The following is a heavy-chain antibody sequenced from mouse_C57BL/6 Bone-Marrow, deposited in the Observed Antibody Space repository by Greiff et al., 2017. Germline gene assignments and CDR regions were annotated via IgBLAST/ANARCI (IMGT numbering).Heavy chain of an antibody. J-gene: IGHJ4*01. V-gene: IGHV1-82*01. CDR2: IYPGDGDT. CDR3: AREDIYYGNLYYAMDY. Sequence: QVQLKQSGPELVKPGASVKISCKASGYAFSSSWMNWVKQRPGKGLEWIGRIYPGDGDTNYNGKFKGKATLTADKSSSTAYMQLSSLTSEDSAVYFCAREDIYYGNLYYAMDYWGQRTSVTVSS. CDR1: GYAFSSSW. D-gene: IGHD2-1*01.